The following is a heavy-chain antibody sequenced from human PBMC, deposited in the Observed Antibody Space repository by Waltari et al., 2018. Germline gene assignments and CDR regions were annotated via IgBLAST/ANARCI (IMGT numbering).Heavy chain of an antibody. CDR3: ARDYCDRTNCHGMDV. V-gene: IGHV3-30*04. CDR2: ISYNGRNI. J-gene: IGHJ6*02. D-gene: IGHD3-22*01. CDR1: EFPFSSYA. Sequence: VQLVESGGGVVQPGRSLSLSCEASEFPFSSYAMHWVRQAPGKGLEWVAVISYNGRNIYYVDSVKGRFTISRDNSKKTLYMQMNSLRAEDTAVYYCARDYCDRTNCHGMDVWGQGTTVTVSS.